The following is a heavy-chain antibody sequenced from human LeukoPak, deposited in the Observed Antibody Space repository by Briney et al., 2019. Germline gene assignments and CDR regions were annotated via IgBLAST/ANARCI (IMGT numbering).Heavy chain of an antibody. J-gene: IGHJ3*02. CDR1: GGSISSGGYS. CDR2: IYHSGST. CDR3: AREGAAGDGYNYYAFDI. V-gene: IGHV4-30-2*01. Sequence: KSSETLSLTCAVSGGSISSGGYSWSWIRQPPGKGLEWIGYIYHSGSTYYNPSLKSRVTISVDRSKNQFSLKLGSVTAADTAVYYCAREGAAGDGYNYYAFDIWGQGTMVTVSS. D-gene: IGHD5-24*01.